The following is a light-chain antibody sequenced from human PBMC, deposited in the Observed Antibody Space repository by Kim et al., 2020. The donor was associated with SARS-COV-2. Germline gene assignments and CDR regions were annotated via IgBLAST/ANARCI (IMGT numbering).Light chain of an antibody. Sequence: EIVLTQSPGILSLSPGERATLSCRASQSVSSNYLAWYQQKPGQAPRLLIYDASSRATGIPDIFSGSGSGTDFTLTISRVEPEDFAVYYCQQYGTSPRTFGQGTKVDIK. CDR2: DAS. J-gene: IGKJ1*01. CDR1: QSVSSNY. CDR3: QQYGTSPRT. V-gene: IGKV3-20*01.